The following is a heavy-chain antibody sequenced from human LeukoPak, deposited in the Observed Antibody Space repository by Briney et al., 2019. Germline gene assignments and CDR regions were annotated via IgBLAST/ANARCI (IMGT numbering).Heavy chain of an antibody. V-gene: IGHV4-61*01. J-gene: IGHJ4*02. CDR3: ARDSLVGDHIDY. D-gene: IGHD4-17*01. CDR2: IYYSGST. CDR1: GGSISSSSYY. Sequence: SETLSLTCTVSGGSISSSSYYWGWIRQPPGKGLEWIGYIYYSGSTNYNPSLKSRVTISVDTSKNQFSLKLSSVTAADTAVYYCARDSLVGDHIDYWGQGTLVTVSS.